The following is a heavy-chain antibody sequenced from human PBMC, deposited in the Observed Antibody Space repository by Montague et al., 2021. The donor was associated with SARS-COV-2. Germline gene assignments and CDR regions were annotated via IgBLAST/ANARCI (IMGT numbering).Heavy chain of an antibody. CDR1: GGSLSGGH. J-gene: IGHJ4*02. D-gene: IGHD6-6*01. V-gene: IGHV4-34*01. CDR2: VNHIEPT. Sequence: SETLSLTCAVYGGSLSGGHWSWIRQPPGEGLEWIGEVNHIEPTTSXLSLKSRVTMSVDTSKSQFSLKVRSVTAADTAVYYCARGPVGVAARLRYYFDQWGQGTLVTVSS. CDR3: ARGPVGVAARLRYYFDQ.